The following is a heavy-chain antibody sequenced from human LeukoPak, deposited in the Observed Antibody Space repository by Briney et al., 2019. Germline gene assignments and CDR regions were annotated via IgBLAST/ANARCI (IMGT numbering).Heavy chain of an antibody. CDR1: GYNFTSYW. V-gene: IGHV5-51*01. CDR3: ARLGPVRGVIISDAYFDY. Sequence: GESLKISCKGSGYNFTSYWIGWVRQMPGKGLEWMGIIYPAGSDTRDSPSFQGQVTISADKSISTAYLQWSSLKASDTAIYYCARLGPVRGVIISDAYFDYWGQGTLVTVSS. CDR2: IYPAGSDT. D-gene: IGHD3-10*01. J-gene: IGHJ4*02.